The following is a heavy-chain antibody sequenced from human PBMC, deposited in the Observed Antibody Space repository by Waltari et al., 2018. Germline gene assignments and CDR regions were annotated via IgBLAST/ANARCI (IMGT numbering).Heavy chain of an antibody. D-gene: IGHD6-19*01. V-gene: IGHV3-23*01. CDR2: ISGRGGST. CDR3: AKDGAHSSGWCGMGY. Sequence: EVQLLESGGGLVQPGGSLRLSCAASGFTFSSYAMSWVRQAPGKGLEWVSAISGRGGSTSSAESVKGLFTISRDNSKNTLYLQINSLRAEDTAVYYCAKDGAHSSGWCGMGYWGQGTLVTVSS. J-gene: IGHJ4*02. CDR1: GFTFSSYA.